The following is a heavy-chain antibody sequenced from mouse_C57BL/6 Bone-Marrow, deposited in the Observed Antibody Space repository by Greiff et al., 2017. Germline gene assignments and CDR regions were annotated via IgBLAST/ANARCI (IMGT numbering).Heavy chain of an antibody. CDR1: GYTFTSYG. Sequence: QVQLQQSGAELARPGASVKLSCKASGYTFTSYGISWVKQRTGQGLEWIGEIYPRSGNTYYNEKFKGKATLTADKSSSTAYMELRSLTSEASAVYFCARRVTTVVAKTAYWYFDVWGTGTTVTVSS. V-gene: IGHV1-81*01. CDR3: ARRVTTVVAKTAYWYFDV. CDR2: IYPRSGNT. D-gene: IGHD1-1*01. J-gene: IGHJ1*03.